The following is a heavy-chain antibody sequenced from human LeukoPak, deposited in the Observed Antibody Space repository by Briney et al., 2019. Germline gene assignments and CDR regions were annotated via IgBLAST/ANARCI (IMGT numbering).Heavy chain of an antibody. CDR2: INPDSGGT. V-gene: IGHV1-2*02. J-gene: IGHJ5*02. CDR1: GYTFTAYY. CDR3: AVYSGYDWVRS. Sequence: GASVKVSCTASGYTFTAYYMHWVRQAPGQGLEWMGWINPDSGGTNYAQNFQGRVTMTRDTSISTAFMELSSLRSDDTAVYYCAVYSGYDWVRSWGQGTLVIVSS. D-gene: IGHD5-12*01.